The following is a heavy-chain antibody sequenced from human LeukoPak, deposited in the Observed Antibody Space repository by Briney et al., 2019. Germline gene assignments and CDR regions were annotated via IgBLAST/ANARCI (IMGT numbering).Heavy chain of an antibody. J-gene: IGHJ6*03. D-gene: IGHD1-1*01. CDR1: GYTFTSYG. V-gene: IGHV1-18*01. Sequence: ASVKVSCKASGYTFTSYGISWVRQAPGQGLEWTGWISAYNGNTNYAQKLQGRVTMTTDTSTSTAYMELRSLRSDDTAVYYCARDGRRVPQEGNYYYYYMDVWGKGTTVTVSS. CDR2: ISAYNGNT. CDR3: ARDGRRVPQEGNYYYYYMDV.